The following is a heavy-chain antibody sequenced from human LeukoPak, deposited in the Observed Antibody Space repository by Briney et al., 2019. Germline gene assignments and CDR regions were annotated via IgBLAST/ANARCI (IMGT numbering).Heavy chain of an antibody. Sequence: PSETLSLTCTVSGGSLSSGGYYWSWIRQHPGKGLEWIGYIYYSGSTYYNPSLKSRVTISVDTSKNQFSLKLSSVTAADTAVYYCARGADSSGYYYGGNNWFDPWGQGTLITVSS. CDR2: IYYSGST. D-gene: IGHD3-22*01. V-gene: IGHV4-31*03. CDR1: GGSLSSGGYY. CDR3: ARGADSSGYYYGGNNWFDP. J-gene: IGHJ5*02.